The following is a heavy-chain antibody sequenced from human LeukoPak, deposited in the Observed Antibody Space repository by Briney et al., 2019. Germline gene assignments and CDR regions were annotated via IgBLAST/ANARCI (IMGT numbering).Heavy chain of an antibody. Sequence: GGSLRLSCAASGFTFSSYSMNWVRQAPGKGPEWVSSISSSSSYIYYADSVKGRFTISRDNAKNSLYLQMDSLRAEDTAVYYCASAGDYDTYGMDVWGQGTTVTVSS. J-gene: IGHJ6*02. D-gene: IGHD4-17*01. CDR3: ASAGDYDTYGMDV. CDR1: GFTFSSYS. CDR2: ISSSSSYI. V-gene: IGHV3-21*01.